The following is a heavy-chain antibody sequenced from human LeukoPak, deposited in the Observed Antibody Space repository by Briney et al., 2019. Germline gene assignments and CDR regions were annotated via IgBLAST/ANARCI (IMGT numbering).Heavy chain of an antibody. J-gene: IGHJ3*02. D-gene: IGHD3-22*01. V-gene: IGHV4-4*07. Sequence: SETLSLTCIVSGGSISSYYWSWIRQPAGKGLEWIGRIYTSGSTNYNPSLKSRVTMSVDTSKNQFSLKLSSVTAADTAVYYCARETHYYDSSGYYSAFDIWGQGTMVTVSS. CDR3: ARETHYYDSSGYYSAFDI. CDR2: IYTSGST. CDR1: GGSISSYY.